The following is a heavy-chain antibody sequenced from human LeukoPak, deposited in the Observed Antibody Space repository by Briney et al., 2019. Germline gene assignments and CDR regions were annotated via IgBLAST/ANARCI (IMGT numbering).Heavy chain of an antibody. Sequence: GGSLRLSCAASEFTVSSNYMSWVRQAPGKGLEWVSVIYSGGSTYYADSVKGRFTISRDNSKNTLYLQMNSLRAEDTAVYYCARDGHYDILTGYFQDWGQGTLVTVSS. D-gene: IGHD3-9*01. CDR2: IYSGGST. V-gene: IGHV3-53*01. J-gene: IGHJ1*01. CDR3: ARDGHYDILTGYFQD. CDR1: EFTVSSNY.